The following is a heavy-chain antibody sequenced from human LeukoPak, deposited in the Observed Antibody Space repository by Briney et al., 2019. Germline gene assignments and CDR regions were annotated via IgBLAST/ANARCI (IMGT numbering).Heavy chain of an antibody. Sequence: SVKVSCKASGGTFSSYAISWVRQAPGQGLEWMGRIIPVLGIANYAQKFQGRVTITADKSTSTAYMELSSLRSEDTAVYYCARDLGDGYNYWGQGTLVTVSS. V-gene: IGHV1-69*04. CDR2: IIPVLGIA. CDR1: GGTFSSYA. J-gene: IGHJ4*02. CDR3: ARDLGDGYNY. D-gene: IGHD5-24*01.